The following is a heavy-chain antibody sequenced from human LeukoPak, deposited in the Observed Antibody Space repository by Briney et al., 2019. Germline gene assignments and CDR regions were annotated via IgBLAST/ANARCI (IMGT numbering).Heavy chain of an antibody. CDR3: ARSGGQLWGPEVWDV. V-gene: IGHV4-59*08. Sequence: PSETLSLTCTVSGGSISSYYWSWIRQPPGKGLEWIGYIHYSGSTNNKPSLRSRVTISVDTSKNQFSLKLSSVTAADTAVYYCARSGGQLWGPEVWDVWGQGTTVTVSS. D-gene: IGHD5-18*01. J-gene: IGHJ6*02. CDR1: GGSISSYY. CDR2: IHYSGST.